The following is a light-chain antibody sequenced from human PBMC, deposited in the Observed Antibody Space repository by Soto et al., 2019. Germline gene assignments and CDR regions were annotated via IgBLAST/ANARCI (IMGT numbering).Light chain of an antibody. CDR1: QGIRDD. CDR3: HSYNSIPRT. J-gene: IGKJ1*01. Sequence: AIQMTQSPSSLSASVGDRVTITCRASQGIRDDLGWYQQKPGKAPKLLIYSASSLQSGVPSRFSGSGSGTHFTLTISSLQPEDVATYYCHSYNSIPRTFGQGTKVDIK. V-gene: IGKV1-6*01. CDR2: SAS.